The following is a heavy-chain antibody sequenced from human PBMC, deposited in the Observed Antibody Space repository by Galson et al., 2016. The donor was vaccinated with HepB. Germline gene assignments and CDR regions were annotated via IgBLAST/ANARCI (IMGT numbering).Heavy chain of an antibody. V-gene: IGHV3-33*01. J-gene: IGHJ3*02. CDR1: GFTFSSYG. Sequence: SLRLSCAASGFTFSSYGMLWVRQSPGKGLEWVAIIWHDGTNKYYVDSVKGRFTISRDNSKNTLYLQMNSLRDEDTALYYCARGGTPSGLDIWGQGTMVTVSS. D-gene: IGHD3-16*01. CDR3: ARGGTPSGLDI. CDR2: IWHDGTNK.